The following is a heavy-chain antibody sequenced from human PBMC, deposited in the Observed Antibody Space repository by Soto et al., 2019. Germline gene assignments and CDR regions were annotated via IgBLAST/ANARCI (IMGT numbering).Heavy chain of an antibody. CDR2: IYYSGDT. V-gene: IGHV4-59*01. J-gene: IGHJ3*02. CDR3: ARASRLLVFDI. CDR1: GGSISSSF. D-gene: IGHD2-15*01. Sequence: QVQLQESGPGLVEPSETLSLTCTVSGGSISSSFWSWIRQPPGKGLEWIGYIYYSGDTNYDPSLKSRVTVSIDLSKNQFSLKLKSVTAADTAVYYCARASRLLVFDIWGQGAMVSVSS.